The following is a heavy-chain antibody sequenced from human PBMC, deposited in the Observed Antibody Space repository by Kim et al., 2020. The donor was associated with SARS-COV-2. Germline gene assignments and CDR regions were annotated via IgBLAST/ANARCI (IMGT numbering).Heavy chain of an antibody. CDR1: GITFDSYA. CDR3: AKYEGDGSGTYTY. J-gene: IGHJ4*02. D-gene: IGHD3-10*01. CDR2: LINDGHT. Sequence: GGSLRLSCAASGITFDSYAMSWVRQAPGKGLEWVSSLINDGHTKYTDSVKGRFSISSDNSRTTLYLQMNSLRSDDTAVYYCAKYEGDGSGTYTYWGQGTLVVVS. V-gene: IGHV3-23*01.